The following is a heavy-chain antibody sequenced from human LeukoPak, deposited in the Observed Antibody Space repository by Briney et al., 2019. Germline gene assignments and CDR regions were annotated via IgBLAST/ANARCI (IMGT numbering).Heavy chain of an antibody. CDR2: ISSSSSYI. CDR1: GFTFSTYS. Sequence: GGSLRLSCAASGFTFSTYSMNWVRQAPGKGLEWVSSISSSSSYIFYADSVKGRFTISRDNAKSSLYLQMNSLRAADTAVYYCARDVYNSGGDAFDIWGQGTMVTVSS. D-gene: IGHD6-19*01. J-gene: IGHJ3*02. V-gene: IGHV3-21*01. CDR3: ARDVYNSGGDAFDI.